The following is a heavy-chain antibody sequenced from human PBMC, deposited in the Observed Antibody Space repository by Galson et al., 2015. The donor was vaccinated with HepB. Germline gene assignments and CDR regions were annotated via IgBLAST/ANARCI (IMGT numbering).Heavy chain of an antibody. CDR2: ISAYNGNT. J-gene: IGHJ4*02. Sequence: SVKVSCKASGYTFTSYGISWVRQAPGQGLEWMGWISAYNGNTTYAQKLQGRVTMTTDTSTSTAYMELRSLRSDDTAVYYCARDRRRGIAAAGPDYWGQGTLVTVSS. D-gene: IGHD6-13*01. V-gene: IGHV1-18*01. CDR1: GYTFTSYG. CDR3: ARDRRRGIAAAGPDY.